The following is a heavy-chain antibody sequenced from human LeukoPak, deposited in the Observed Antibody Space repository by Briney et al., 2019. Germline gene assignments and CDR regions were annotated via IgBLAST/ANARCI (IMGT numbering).Heavy chain of an antibody. CDR3: ARTITGTTLRFDY. V-gene: IGHV4-61*02. CDR1: GGSISSGSYC. Sequence: SETLSLTCTVSGGSISSGSYCWSWIRQPAGKGLEWIGRIYTSGSTNYNPSLKSRVTISVDTSKNQFSLKLSSVTAADTAVYYCARTITGTTLRFDYWGQGTLVTVSS. CDR2: IYTSGST. D-gene: IGHD1-20*01. J-gene: IGHJ4*02.